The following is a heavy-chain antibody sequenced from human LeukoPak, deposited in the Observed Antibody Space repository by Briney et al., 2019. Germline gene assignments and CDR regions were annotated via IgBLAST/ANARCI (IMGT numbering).Heavy chain of an antibody. CDR3: ARDLVEEGSGWYSD. J-gene: IGHJ4*02. D-gene: IGHD6-19*01. V-gene: IGHV1-2*04. CDR2: INPNSGGT. CDR1: GYTFTGYY. Sequence: ASVKVSCKASGYTFTGYYMHWVRQAPGQGLEWMGWINPNSGGTNYAQKFQGWVTMTRDTSISTAYMELSRLRSDDTAVYYCARDLVEEGSGWYSDWGQGTLVTVSS.